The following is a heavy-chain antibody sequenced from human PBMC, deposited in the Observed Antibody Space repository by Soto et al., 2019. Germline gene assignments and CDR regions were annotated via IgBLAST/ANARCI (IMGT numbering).Heavy chain of an antibody. CDR1: GGSFSGYY. CDR3: GSPGHVDY. Sequence: QVQLQQWGAGLLKTSETLSLTCAVYGGSFSGYYWSWIRQPPGKGLEWIGEINQSGNTKYNPSLKRRVTISVDTSKKQFSLKLSSVTAADTAVYYCGSPGHVDYWGQGTLVTVSS. J-gene: IGHJ4*02. CDR2: INQSGNT. V-gene: IGHV4-34*01.